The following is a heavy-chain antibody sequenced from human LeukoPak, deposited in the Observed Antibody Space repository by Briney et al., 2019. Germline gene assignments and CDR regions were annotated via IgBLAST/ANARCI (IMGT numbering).Heavy chain of an antibody. CDR1: GCTFSSYA. CDR3: ARVRHYDLNWFDP. J-gene: IGHJ5*02. D-gene: IGHD3-3*01. CDR2: IIPIFGTA. Sequence: ASVKVSCKASGCTFSSYAISWVRQAPGQGLEWMGGIIPIFGTANYAQKFQGRVTITADESTSTAYMELSSLISEDTAVYYCARVRHYDLNWFDPWGQGTLVTVSS. V-gene: IGHV1-69*13.